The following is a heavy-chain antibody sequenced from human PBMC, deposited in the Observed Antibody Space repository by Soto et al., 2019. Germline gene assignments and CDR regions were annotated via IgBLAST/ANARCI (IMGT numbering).Heavy chain of an antibody. CDR3: ARDRGEVAVGFY. Sequence: QVQLVQSGAEVKKPGASVKVSCKASGYTFTSYGISWVRQAPGQGLEWMGWISAYNGNTNYAQKLQGRVTMTTDTATSTGYMGLRSLSSDDTAVYYCARDRGEVAVGFYWGQGTLVTVSS. J-gene: IGHJ4*02. V-gene: IGHV1-18*01. CDR1: GYTFTSYG. CDR2: ISAYNGNT. D-gene: IGHD6-19*01.